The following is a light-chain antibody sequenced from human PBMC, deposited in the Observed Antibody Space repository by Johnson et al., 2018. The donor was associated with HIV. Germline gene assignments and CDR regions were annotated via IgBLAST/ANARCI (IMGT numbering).Light chain of an antibody. J-gene: IGLJ1*01. CDR3: GTWDSSLSAEV. V-gene: IGLV1-51*01. Sequence: VLTQPPSVSAAPGQKVTISCSGSSSNIGNNYVSWYQQLPGTAPKLLIYDNNKRPSGIPDRFSGSKSGTSATLGITGLQTGDEADYYCGTWDSSLSAEVFGTGTKVTVL. CDR2: DNN. CDR1: SSNIGNNY.